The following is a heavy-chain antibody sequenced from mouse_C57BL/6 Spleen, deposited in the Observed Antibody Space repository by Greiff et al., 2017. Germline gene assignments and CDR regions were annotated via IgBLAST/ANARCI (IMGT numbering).Heavy chain of an antibody. D-gene: IGHD2-4*01. CDR3: AGPYEYDEGPWFAY. CDR1: GYTFTDYN. J-gene: IGHJ3*01. V-gene: IGHV1-22*01. CDR2: INPNNGGT. Sequence: EVKLQESGPELVKPGASVKMSCKASGYTFTDYNMHWVKQSHGKSLEWIGYINPNNGGTSYNQKFKGKATLTVNKSSSTAYMELRSLTSEDSAVYYCAGPYEYDEGPWFAYWGQGTRVT.